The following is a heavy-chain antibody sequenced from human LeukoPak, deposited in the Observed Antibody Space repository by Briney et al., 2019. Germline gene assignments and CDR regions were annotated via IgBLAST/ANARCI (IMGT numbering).Heavy chain of an antibody. J-gene: IGHJ5*02. CDR2: IYTSGST. D-gene: IGHD5-12*01. V-gene: IGHV4-61*02. CDR3: ARQGLLGIVATIYWFDP. Sequence: PSETLSLTCTVSGGSISSGSYYWSWIRQPAGKGLEWIGRIYTSGSTNYNPSLKSRVTISVDTSKNQFSLKLSSVTAADTAVYYCARQGLLGIVATIYWFDPWGQGTLVTVSS. CDR1: GGSISSGSYY.